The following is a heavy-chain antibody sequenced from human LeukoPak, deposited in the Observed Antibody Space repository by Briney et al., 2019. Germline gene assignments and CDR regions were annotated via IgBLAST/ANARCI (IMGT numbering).Heavy chain of an antibody. D-gene: IGHD6-13*01. CDR2: ISGSGGST. CDR1: GFTFSSYA. CDR3: ARGSSWYRSGYYFDY. Sequence: GGSLRLSCAASGFTFSSYAMSWVRQAPGKGLEWVSAISGSGGSTYYADSVKGRFTISRDNSKNTLYLQMNSLRAEDTAVYYCARGSSWYRSGYYFDYWGQGTLVTVSS. J-gene: IGHJ4*02. V-gene: IGHV3-23*01.